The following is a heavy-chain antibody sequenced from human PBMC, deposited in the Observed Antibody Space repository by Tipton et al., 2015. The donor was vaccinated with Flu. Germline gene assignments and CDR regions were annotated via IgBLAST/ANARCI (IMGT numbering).Heavy chain of an antibody. CDR3: ARHTGDSVRGLIDY. J-gene: IGHJ4*02. CDR2: IYNNQYT. CDR1: GGFVSSYY. V-gene: IGHV4-59*08. Sequence: TMSLTCTVSGGFVSSYYWNWIRQPPGKGLEWIGYIYNNQYTKYNPSLKSRVTVSVDPSMSQFSLRLSSVTAADTAVYYCARHTGDSVRGLIDYWGQGTLVTVSS. D-gene: IGHD3-10*02.